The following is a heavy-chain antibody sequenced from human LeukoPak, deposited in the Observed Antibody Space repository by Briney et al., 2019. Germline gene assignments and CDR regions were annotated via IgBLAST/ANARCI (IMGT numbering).Heavy chain of an antibody. CDR2: INSDGSST. Sequence: GGSLRLSCAASGFTFSSYWMHRVRQAPGKGLVWLSRINSDGSSTSYADSVKGRFTISRDNAKNTLYLQMNSLRAEDTAVYYCARDVVPAATYNWFDPWGQGTLVTVSS. V-gene: IGHV3-74*01. CDR1: GFTFSSYW. J-gene: IGHJ5*02. CDR3: ARDVVPAATYNWFDP. D-gene: IGHD2-2*01.